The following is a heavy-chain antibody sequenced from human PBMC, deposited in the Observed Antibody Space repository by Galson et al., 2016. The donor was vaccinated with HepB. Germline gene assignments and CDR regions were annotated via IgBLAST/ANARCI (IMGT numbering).Heavy chain of an antibody. V-gene: IGHV3-7*01. D-gene: IGHD3-10*01. CDR2: IKQDANEK. CDR3: AKDNYYGTGSYYPYKYYGMDV. Sequence: SLRLSCAASGFTFSSYWMSWVRQAPGKGLEWVANIKQDANEKNYVGSVGGRFSISRDNAKNSLYLQMNSLRAEDTAVYYCAKDNYYGTGSYYPYKYYGMDVWGQGTAVTVSS. CDR1: GFTFSSYW. J-gene: IGHJ6*02.